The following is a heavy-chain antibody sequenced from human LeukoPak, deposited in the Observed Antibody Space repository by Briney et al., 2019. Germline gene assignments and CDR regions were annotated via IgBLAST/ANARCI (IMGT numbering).Heavy chain of an antibody. CDR3: ASGRAIRGPDY. D-gene: IGHD3-10*01. J-gene: IGHJ4*02. CDR2: ISSSSSYI. Sequence: GGSLRLSCAASGFTFSSYRMTWVRQAPGKGLEWVSSISSSSSYIYYADSVKGRFTISRDNAKNSLYLQMNSLRAEDTAVYYCASGRAIRGPDYWGQGTLVTVSS. V-gene: IGHV3-21*01. CDR1: GFTFSSYR.